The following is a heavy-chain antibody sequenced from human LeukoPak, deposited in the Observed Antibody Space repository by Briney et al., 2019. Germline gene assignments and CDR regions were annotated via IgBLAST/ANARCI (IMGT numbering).Heavy chain of an antibody. CDR1: GFTLSNIW. D-gene: IGHD6-19*01. J-gene: IGHJ5*02. CDR2: IRADGSNT. CDR3: ARPGTSVSGAGWFDP. V-gene: IGHV3-7*03. Sequence: GGSLRLSCTASGFTLSNIWMSWVRQAPGKGLEWVASIRADGSNTYYMNSVRDRFTISRDGAKNTLFLQMNSLRAEDTAVYYCARPGTSVSGAGWFDPWGQGTLVIVSS.